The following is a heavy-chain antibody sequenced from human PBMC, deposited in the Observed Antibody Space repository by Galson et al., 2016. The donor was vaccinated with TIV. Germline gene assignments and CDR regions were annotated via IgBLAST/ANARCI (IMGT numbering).Heavy chain of an antibody. CDR3: ARAPLRYCSGGDCSSRYFDY. V-gene: IGHV4-39*01. J-gene: IGHJ4*02. D-gene: IGHD2-15*01. Sequence: ETLSLTCTVSGGSISSSSTYWGWIRQPPGKGLEWIVSIYSSESTYYNPSSPNTYYNPSLTSRVTLSVDTSKNQFSLNLNSVTAADTAVYYCARAPLRYCSGGDCSSRYFDYWGQGTLLTVSS. CDR1: GGSISSSSTY. CDR2: IYSSESTYYNPSSPNT.